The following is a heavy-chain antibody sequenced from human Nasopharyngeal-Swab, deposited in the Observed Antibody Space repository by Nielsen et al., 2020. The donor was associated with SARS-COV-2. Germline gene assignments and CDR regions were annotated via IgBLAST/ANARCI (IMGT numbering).Heavy chain of an antibody. Sequence: GGSLRLSCAASGFTFDDYAMHWVRQAPGKGLEWVSGISWNSGSIGYADSVKGRFTISRDNAKNSLYLQMNSLRAEDTALYYCAKDTGPDISWYDVFDYWGQGTLVTVSS. D-gene: IGHD6-13*01. CDR2: ISWNSGSI. J-gene: IGHJ4*02. CDR1: GFTFDDYA. V-gene: IGHV3-9*01. CDR3: AKDTGPDISWYDVFDY.